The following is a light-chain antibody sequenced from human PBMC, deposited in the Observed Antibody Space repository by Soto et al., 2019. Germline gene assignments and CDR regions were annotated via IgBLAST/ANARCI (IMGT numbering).Light chain of an antibody. V-gene: IGKV3-20*01. Sequence: EIVLTQSPGALSLSPGERATLSCRASQSVRSNYLAWYQQKPGQAPRLLIYDASSRATGIPDRFSGSGSGTDVTLTISRLEPEDFAVYYCQQYGSSPPVTFGGGTRVEIK. CDR3: QQYGSSPPVT. CDR1: QSVRSNY. CDR2: DAS. J-gene: IGKJ4*01.